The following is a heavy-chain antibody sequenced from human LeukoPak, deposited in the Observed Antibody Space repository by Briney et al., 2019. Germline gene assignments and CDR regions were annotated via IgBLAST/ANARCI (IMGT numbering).Heavy chain of an antibody. V-gene: IGHV4-39*01. CDR3: ARQTYSSGWYWFDP. CDR2: IYYSGST. D-gene: IGHD6-19*01. CDR1: GGSISSSSYY. Sequence: SETLSLTCTVSGGSISSSSYYWGWIRQPPGKRLEWIGSIYYSGSTYYNPSLKSRVTISVDTSKNQFSLKLSSVTAADTAVYYCARQTYSSGWYWFDPWGQGTLVTVSS. J-gene: IGHJ5*02.